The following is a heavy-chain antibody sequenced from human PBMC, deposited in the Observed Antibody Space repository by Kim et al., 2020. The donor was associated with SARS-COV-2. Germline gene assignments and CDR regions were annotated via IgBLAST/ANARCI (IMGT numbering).Heavy chain of an antibody. D-gene: IGHD1-26*01. Sequence: RPSFQGHVTISADKTISTAYLKWSSLKASDTAMYYCARRPLAYSGVEFDYWGQGTLVTVSS. J-gene: IGHJ4*02. V-gene: IGHV5-10-1*01. CDR3: ARRPLAYSGVEFDY.